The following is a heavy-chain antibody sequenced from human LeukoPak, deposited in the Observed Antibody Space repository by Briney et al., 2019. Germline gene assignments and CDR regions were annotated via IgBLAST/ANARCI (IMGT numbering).Heavy chain of an antibody. J-gene: IGHJ5*02. CDR3: ARASFTYGDYGDNWFDP. CDR1: GFTFSGYA. CDR2: ISGSGT. Sequence: GGSLRLSCAASGFTFSGYAMSWVRQAPGKGLEWVSTISGSGTYYADSVKGRFTISRDNFMNMLYLQMNSLRVEDTAVYYCARASFTYGDYGDNWFDPWGQGTLVTVSS. D-gene: IGHD4-17*01. V-gene: IGHV3-23*01.